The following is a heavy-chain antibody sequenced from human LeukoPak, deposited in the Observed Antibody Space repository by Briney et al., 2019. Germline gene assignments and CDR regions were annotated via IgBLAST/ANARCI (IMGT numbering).Heavy chain of an antibody. V-gene: IGHV1-46*01. CDR2: INPSGGST. CDR3: ARGPITIFGVVTLLAWFDP. CDR1: GYTFTSHG. D-gene: IGHD3-3*01. Sequence: ASVKVSCKTSGYTFTSHGIIWVRQAPGQGLEWMGIINPSGGSTSYAQKFQGRVTMTRDMSTSTVYMELSSLRSEDTAVYYCARGPITIFGVVTLLAWFDPWGQGTLVTVSS. J-gene: IGHJ5*02.